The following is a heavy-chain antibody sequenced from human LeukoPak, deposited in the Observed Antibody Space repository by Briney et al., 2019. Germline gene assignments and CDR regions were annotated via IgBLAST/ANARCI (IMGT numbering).Heavy chain of an antibody. J-gene: IGHJ3*01. CDR2: IYYSGST. V-gene: IGHV4-39*01. D-gene: IGHD2-21*02. CDR1: GGSITNTNYY. Sequence: SETLSLTCTVSGGSITNTNYYWAWIRQPPGKGLEWIGTIYYSGSTHDNPSLKSRVTISVDTSKTQFSLKLSSVTAADTAVYFCARHISEGDCAFDLWGQGTMVTVSS. CDR3: ARHISEGDCAFDL.